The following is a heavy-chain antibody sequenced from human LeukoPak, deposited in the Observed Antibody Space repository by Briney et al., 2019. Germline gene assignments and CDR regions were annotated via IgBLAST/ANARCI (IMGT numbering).Heavy chain of an antibody. D-gene: IGHD6-19*01. V-gene: IGHV1-69*05. J-gene: IGHJ5*02. CDR2: IIPIFGTV. CDR1: GGTFSSYA. CDR3: AVKWVAVAGGPYNWFDP. Sequence: SVKVSCKASGGTFSSYAISWVRKAPGQGLEWMGGIIPIFGTVNYAQKFQGRVTITTDESTSTAYMELSRLRSEDTAVYYCAVKWVAVAGGPYNWFDPWGQGTLVTVSS.